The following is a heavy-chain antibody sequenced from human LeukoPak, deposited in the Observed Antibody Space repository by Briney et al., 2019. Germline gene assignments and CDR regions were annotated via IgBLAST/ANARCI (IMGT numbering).Heavy chain of an antibody. CDR3: AKDRGQLVPKYNWFDP. CDR2: ISSSGSST. V-gene: IGHV3-23*01. Sequence: GGSLRLSCAASGFTFSSYAMNWVRQAPGKGLEWVSAISSSGSSTYYADSVKGRFTISRDNSKNTLYLQMNSLRAEDTAVHYCAKDRGQLVPKYNWFDPWGQGTLVTVSS. CDR1: GFTFSSYA. D-gene: IGHD6-6*01. J-gene: IGHJ5*02.